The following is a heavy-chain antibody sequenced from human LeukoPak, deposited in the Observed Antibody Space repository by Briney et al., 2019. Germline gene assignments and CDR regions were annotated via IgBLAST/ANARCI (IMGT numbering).Heavy chain of an antibody. CDR1: GFTFSSYA. CDR3: AKDLYCSSNSCYLFDY. Sequence: PGGCLRLSCAASGFTFSSYAMSWVRQAPGKGLEWVSAISGSGVSTYYADSVKGRFTISRDYSKNTLYLQMDSLRAEDTAVYYCAKDLYCSSNSCYLFDYWGQGTLVTVSS. CDR2: ISGSGVST. D-gene: IGHD2-2*01. V-gene: IGHV3-23*01. J-gene: IGHJ4*02.